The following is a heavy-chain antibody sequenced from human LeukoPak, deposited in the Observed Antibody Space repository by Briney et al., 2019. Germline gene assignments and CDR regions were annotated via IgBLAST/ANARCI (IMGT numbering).Heavy chain of an antibody. V-gene: IGHV3-7*01. CDR3: VVAARRAY. J-gene: IGHJ4*02. CDR1: GFTFSSYW. D-gene: IGHD6-6*01. CDR2: IKEDGRET. Sequence: GGSLRLSCAASGFTFSSYWMSWVRQPPGKGLEWVANIKEDGRETYYVDSMKGRFTISRDIAKNSLYLQVNSLRVEDTAVYYCVVAARRAYWGQGTLVTVSS.